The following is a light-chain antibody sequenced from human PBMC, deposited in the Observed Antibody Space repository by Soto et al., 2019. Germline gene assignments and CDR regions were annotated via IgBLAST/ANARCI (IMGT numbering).Light chain of an antibody. CDR3: QSYDSSLRAGV. Sequence: QSVLTQPPSVSGAPGQRVTISCTGSSSNIGAGYDVHWYHHLPGTAPKLLIYGNTNRPSGISDRFSASKSGSSASLAITGRQAEEEADYYCQSYDSSLRAGVFGGGTKLTVL. V-gene: IGLV1-40*01. CDR2: GNT. CDR1: SSNIGAGYD. J-gene: IGLJ3*02.